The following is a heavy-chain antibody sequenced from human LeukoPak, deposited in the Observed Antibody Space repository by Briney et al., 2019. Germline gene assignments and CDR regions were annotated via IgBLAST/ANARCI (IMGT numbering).Heavy chain of an antibody. Sequence: GGSLRLSCAASGFTFSSYAMSWVRQAPGKGLEWVSAISGSGGSTYYADSVKGRFTISRDNSKNTLYLQMNSLRAEDTAVYYCAIYTEVRWDFDYWGQGTLVTVSS. D-gene: IGHD2-2*02. CDR3: AIYTEVRWDFDY. CDR1: GFTFSSYA. CDR2: ISGSGGST. J-gene: IGHJ4*02. V-gene: IGHV3-23*01.